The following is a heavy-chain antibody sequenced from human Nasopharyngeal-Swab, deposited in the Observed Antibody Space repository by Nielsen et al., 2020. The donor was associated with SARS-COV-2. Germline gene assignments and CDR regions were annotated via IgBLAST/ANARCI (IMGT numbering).Heavy chain of an antibody. CDR3: ARGLSGIVPAPILGLGPFYSYYYVDV. Sequence: PGKGLEWIAEINHSGSTNYNPSLKSRVTISVDTSKNQFSLKLSSVTAADTAVYYCARGLSGIVPAPILGLGPFYSYYYVDVWGKGTTVTVSS. V-gene: IGHV4-34*01. D-gene: IGHD2-2*01. CDR2: INHSGST. J-gene: IGHJ6*03.